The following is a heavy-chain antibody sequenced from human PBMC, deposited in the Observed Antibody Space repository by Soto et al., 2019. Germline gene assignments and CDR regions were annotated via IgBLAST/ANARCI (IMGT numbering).Heavy chain of an antibody. CDR1: GGSFSGYY. D-gene: IGHD3-10*01. J-gene: IGHJ4*02. CDR2: INHSGST. V-gene: IGHV4-34*01. Sequence: SETLSLTCAVYGGSFSGYYWTWIRQPPGKGLEWIGEINHSGSTNYNASLKSRVTISVDTSKNQFSLKLRSVIAADTAVYYCAGKAYYASGRINLFDSWGQGTLVTVS. CDR3: AGKAYYASGRINLFDS.